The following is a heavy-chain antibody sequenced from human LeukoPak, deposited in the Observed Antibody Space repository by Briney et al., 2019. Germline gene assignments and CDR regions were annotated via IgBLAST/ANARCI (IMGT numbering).Heavy chain of an antibody. V-gene: IGHV3-30-3*01. D-gene: IGHD3-22*01. CDR3: ARDLDYYDSSGHATLDY. J-gene: IGHJ4*02. CDR2: ISYDGSNK. Sequence: GGSLRLSCAASGFTFSSYAMHWVRQAPGKGLGXXADISYDGSNKYYADSVKGRFTISRDNSKNTLYLQMNSLRAEDTAVYYCARDLDYYDSSGHATLDYWGQGTLVTVSS. CDR1: GFTFSSYA.